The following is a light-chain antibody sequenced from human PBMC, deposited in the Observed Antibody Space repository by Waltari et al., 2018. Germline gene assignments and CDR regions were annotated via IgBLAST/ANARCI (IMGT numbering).Light chain of an antibody. CDR2: WAS. CDR3: QQYYDTPFT. J-gene: IGKJ3*01. CDR1: QSVLHNSKNKNS. V-gene: IGKV4-1*01. Sequence: DIVMTQSPDSLAVSLGERATINCKSSQSVLHNSKNKNSLAWYQHKPGQPPKLLIYWASTRESWVPDRFSGSGSGTDFTLTISSLQAEDVAFYYCQQYYDTPFTFGPGTKVDIK.